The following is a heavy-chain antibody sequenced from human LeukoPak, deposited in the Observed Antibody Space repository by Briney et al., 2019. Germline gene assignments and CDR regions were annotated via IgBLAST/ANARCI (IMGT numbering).Heavy chain of an antibody. D-gene: IGHD3-22*01. J-gene: IGHJ5*02. V-gene: IGHV3-48*03. CDR2: ISSSVSSI. Sequence: GGSLRLSCVASGLSFSTYAMSWVRQAPGKGLEWISYISSSVSSIYYADSVKGRFTISRDNAKNSLYLQMNSLRAEDTAVYYCARVYYYDSSGYSNWFDPWGQGTLVTVSS. CDR1: GLSFSTYA. CDR3: ARVYYYDSSGYSNWFDP.